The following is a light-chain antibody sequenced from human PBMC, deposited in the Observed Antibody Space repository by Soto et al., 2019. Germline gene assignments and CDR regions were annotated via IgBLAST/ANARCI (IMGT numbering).Light chain of an antibody. Sequence: EIMLTQSPVTLSLYPGERATLSCRASQSVRSTYFAWYQHKPGQAPRLLIFDASTRATGVPDRFSGSGSGTDFTITISRMEPEDFALYYCPQYGHSPVPSGGGTKV. CDR3: PQYGHSPVP. CDR2: DAS. J-gene: IGKJ4*01. V-gene: IGKV3-20*01. CDR1: QSVRSTY.